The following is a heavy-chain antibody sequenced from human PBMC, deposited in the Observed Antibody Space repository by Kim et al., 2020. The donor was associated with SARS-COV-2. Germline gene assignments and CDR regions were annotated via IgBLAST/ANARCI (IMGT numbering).Heavy chain of an antibody. V-gene: IGHV4-39*01. J-gene: IGHJ6*02. D-gene: IGHD3-3*01. Sequence: SETLSLTCTVSGGSISSSSYYWGWIRQPPGKGLEWIGSIYYSGSTYYNPSLKSRVTISVDTSKNQFSLKLSSVTAADTAVYYCARQLNLSDHLRFLEWLSHYGMDVWGQGTTVTVSS. CDR1: GGSISSSSYY. CDR3: ARQLNLSDHLRFLEWLSHYGMDV. CDR2: IYYSGST.